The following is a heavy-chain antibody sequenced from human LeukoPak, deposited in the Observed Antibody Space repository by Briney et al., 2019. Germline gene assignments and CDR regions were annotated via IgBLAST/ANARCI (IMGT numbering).Heavy chain of an antibody. D-gene: IGHD3-22*01. J-gene: IGHJ4*02. V-gene: IGHV3-48*03. Sequence: GGSLRLSCAASGFTFSSYEMNWVRQAPGKGLEWVSYISSSGSTIYYADSVKGRFTISRDNAKNSLYLQMNSLRAEDTAVYYCARPDFYYDSSGYYSGLYYFDYWGQGTLVTVSS. CDR2: ISSSGSTI. CDR1: GFTFSSYE. CDR3: ARPDFYYDSSGYYSGLYYFDY.